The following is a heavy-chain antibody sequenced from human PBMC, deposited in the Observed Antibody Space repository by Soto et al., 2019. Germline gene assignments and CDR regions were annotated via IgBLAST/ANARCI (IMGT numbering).Heavy chain of an antibody. V-gene: IGHV1-69*13. CDR1: GATFSTST. CDR3: ARGGTIYDSSVSYYLY. CDR2: VTPIFGTA. Sequence: SVKVSCKASGATFSTSTISRVRQAPGQGLEWMGGVTPIFGTASFAQRLKGRVPITAVESTSTAYMELSSLRSNHTAVYYCARGGTIYDSSVSYYLYCSQG. J-gene: IGHJ4*02. D-gene: IGHD3-22*01.